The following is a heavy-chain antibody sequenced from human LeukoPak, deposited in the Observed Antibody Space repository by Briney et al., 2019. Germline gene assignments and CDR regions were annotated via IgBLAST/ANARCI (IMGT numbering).Heavy chain of an antibody. V-gene: IGHV3-30*02. D-gene: IGHD6-19*01. CDR2: IRYDGSNK. CDR1: GFTFSSYG. CDR3: AKDLRISSGWYSTFDY. Sequence: PGGSLRLSCAASGFTFSSYGMHWVRQAPGKGLEWVAFIRYDGSNKYYADSVKGRFTISRDNSKNTLYLQMSSLRAEDTAVYYCAKDLRISSGWYSTFDYWGQGTLVTVSS. J-gene: IGHJ4*02.